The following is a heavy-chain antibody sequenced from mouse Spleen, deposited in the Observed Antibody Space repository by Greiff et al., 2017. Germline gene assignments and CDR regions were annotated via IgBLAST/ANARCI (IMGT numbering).Heavy chain of an antibody. J-gene: IGHJ3*01. D-gene: IGHD1-1*01. V-gene: IGHV5-17*02. Sequence: EVQVVESGGGLVQPGGSRKLSCAASGFTFSSFGMHWVRQAPEKGLEWVAYISSGSSTIYYADTVKGRFTISRDNPKNTLFLQMTSLRSEDTAMYYCARLLRSFAYWGQGTLVTVSA. CDR3: ARLLRSFAY. CDR1: GFTFSSFG. CDR2: ISSGSSTI.